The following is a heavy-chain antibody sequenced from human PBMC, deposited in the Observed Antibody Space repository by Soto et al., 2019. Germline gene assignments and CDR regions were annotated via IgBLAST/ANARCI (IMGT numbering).Heavy chain of an antibody. J-gene: IGHJ6*02. Sequence: EVQLVESGGGLIQPGGSLRLSCAASGFTVSSNYMSWVRQAPGKGLEWVSVIYSGGSTYYADSVKGRFTISRDNSKNTLYLQMNSLRAEDTAVYYCARGNARNYYCYGMDVWGQGTTVTVSS. CDR1: GFTVSSNY. CDR3: ARGNARNYYCYGMDV. V-gene: IGHV3-53*01. CDR2: IYSGGST.